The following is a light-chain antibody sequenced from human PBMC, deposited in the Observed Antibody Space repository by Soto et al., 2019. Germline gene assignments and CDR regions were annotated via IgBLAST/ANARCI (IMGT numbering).Light chain of an antibody. CDR3: QQTYSVPSA. V-gene: IGKV1-39*01. J-gene: IGKJ1*01. CDR1: QSINSY. Sequence: DLQMTQSPFSLSASVGDRVTITCRASQSINSYLNWYQQKPGKAPKLLLYAASSLQSGVPSRFSGSGSGTDFTLTISSLQPEDFATYYCQQTYSVPSAFGQGTKVEIK. CDR2: AAS.